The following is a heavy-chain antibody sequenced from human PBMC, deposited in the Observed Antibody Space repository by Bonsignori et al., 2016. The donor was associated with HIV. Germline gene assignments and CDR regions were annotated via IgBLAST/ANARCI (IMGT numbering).Heavy chain of an antibody. CDR2: ISSSGSTI. CDR1: GFTFSDYY. CDR3: ARVGYTAMARDAFDI. Sequence: LRLSCAASGFTFSDYYMSWIRQAPGKGLEWVSYISSSGSTIYYADSVKGRFTISRDNAKNSLYLQVNSLRAEDTAVYYCARVGYTAMARDAFDIWGQGTMVTVSS. J-gene: IGHJ3*02. V-gene: IGHV3-11*01. D-gene: IGHD5-18*01.